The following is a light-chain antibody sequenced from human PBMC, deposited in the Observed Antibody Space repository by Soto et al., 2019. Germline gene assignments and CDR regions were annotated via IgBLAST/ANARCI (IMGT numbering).Light chain of an antibody. V-gene: IGLV2-18*02. CDR2: DVS. J-gene: IGLJ1*01. Sequence: QSVLTQPPSVSGSPGQSVAISCTGTSSDVGSNNRVSWYQQPPCTAPKLMIYDVSNRPSGVPDRFSGSKSGNTASLTISGLQAEDEADYYCSSYTTSSTYVFGTGTKLTVL. CDR3: SSYTTSSTYV. CDR1: SSDVGSNNR.